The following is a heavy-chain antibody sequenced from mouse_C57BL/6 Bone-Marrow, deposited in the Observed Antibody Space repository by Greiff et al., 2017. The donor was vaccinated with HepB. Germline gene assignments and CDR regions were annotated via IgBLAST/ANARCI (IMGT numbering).Heavy chain of an antibody. D-gene: IGHD2-5*01. CDR3: AIYSNPYYYAMDY. J-gene: IGHJ4*01. V-gene: IGHV1-55*01. CDR1: GYTFTSYW. CDR2: IYPGSGST. Sequence: QVQLKQPGAELVKPGASVKMSCKASGYTFTSYWITWVKQRPGQGLEWIGDIYPGSGSTNYNEKFKSKATLTVDTSSSTAYMQLSSLTSEDSAVYYCAIYSNPYYYAMDYWGQGTAVTVSS.